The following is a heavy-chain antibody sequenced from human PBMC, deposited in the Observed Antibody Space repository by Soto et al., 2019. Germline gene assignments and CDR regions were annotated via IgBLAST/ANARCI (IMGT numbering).Heavy chain of an antibody. CDR1: GYSFTSYW. V-gene: IGHV5-10-1*01. CDR2: IDPSDSYT. J-gene: IGHJ3*02. CDR3: ARHSSTITMIVVVDAFDI. D-gene: IGHD3-22*01. Sequence: GESLKISCKGSGYSFTSYWISWVRQMPGKGLEWMGRIDPSDSYTNYSPSFHFHVTISADKPISTAYLQWRSLKASGTALSYCARHSSTITMIVVVDAFDIWGQGRMVTVSS.